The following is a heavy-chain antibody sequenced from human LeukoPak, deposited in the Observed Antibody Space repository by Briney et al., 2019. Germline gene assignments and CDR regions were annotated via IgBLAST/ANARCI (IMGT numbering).Heavy chain of an antibody. CDR3: ARTIFGVFDY. D-gene: IGHD3-3*01. Sequence: SQTLSLTCTVSGGSISSGSYYWSWIRQPAGKGLEWIGRIYTSGSTNYNPSPKSRVTISVDTSKNQFSLKLSSVTAADTAVYYCARTIFGVFDYWGQGTLVTVSS. CDR2: IYTSGST. J-gene: IGHJ4*02. CDR1: GGSISSGSYY. V-gene: IGHV4-61*02.